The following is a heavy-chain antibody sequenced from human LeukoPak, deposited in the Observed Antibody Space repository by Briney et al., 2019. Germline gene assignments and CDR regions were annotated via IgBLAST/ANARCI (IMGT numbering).Heavy chain of an antibody. CDR3: ARDLWGNYNDAFDI. V-gene: IGHV3-66*01. D-gene: IGHD1-7*01. CDR1: GFTVSNNY. Sequence: GGSLRLSCAASGFTVSNNYMSWVRQAPGKGLEWVSVNYSGDSTHYADSVKGRFSTSRDNSKNTLYLQMNSLRAEDTAVYYCARDLWGNYNDAFDIWGQGTMVSVSS. J-gene: IGHJ3*02. CDR2: NYSGDST.